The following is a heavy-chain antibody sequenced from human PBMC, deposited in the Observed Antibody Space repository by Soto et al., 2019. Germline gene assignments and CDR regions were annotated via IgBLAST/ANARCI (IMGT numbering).Heavy chain of an antibody. Sequence: ASVKVSCKTSGYTFTSYDINWVRQANGQGLEWMGWMNPNSGNTGYAEKFQGRVSMTRNTSISTAYMELSSLRPEDSALYYCAILGQTPAAGPKFDYWGQGTLVPVSS. D-gene: IGHD6-13*01. J-gene: IGHJ4*02. CDR3: AILGQTPAAGPKFDY. CDR1: GYTFTSYD. V-gene: IGHV1-8*01. CDR2: MNPNSGNT.